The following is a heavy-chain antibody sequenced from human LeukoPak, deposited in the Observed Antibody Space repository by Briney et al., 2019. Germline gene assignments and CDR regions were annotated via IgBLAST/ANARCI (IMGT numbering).Heavy chain of an antibody. J-gene: IGHJ4*02. D-gene: IGHD3-9*01. CDR2: INPSGGST. CDR3: ARPYYDFLTGSYYFDY. Sequence: EASVKVSCKASGYTFTNYYMHWVRQAPGQGLEWMGIINPSGGSTSYSQTFQRRVTMTRDTSTSTVYMELSSLRSEDTAVYYCARPYYDFLTGSYYFDYWGQGALVTVSS. V-gene: IGHV1-46*01. CDR1: GYTFTNYY.